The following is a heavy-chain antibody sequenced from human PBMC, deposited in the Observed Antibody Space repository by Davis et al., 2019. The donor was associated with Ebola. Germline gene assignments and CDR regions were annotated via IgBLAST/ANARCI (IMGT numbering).Heavy chain of an antibody. CDR1: GGSISSGGYS. CDR2: IYYNGST. V-gene: IGHV4-30-4*07. D-gene: IGHD3-22*01. Sequence: SETLSLTCAVSGGSISSGGYSWSWIRQPPGKGLEWIGYIYYNGSTYYNPSLKSRVTISVDTSKNQFSLKLSSVTAADTAVYYCARASPYYDSSGYYYGAFDIWGQGTMVTVSS. J-gene: IGHJ3*02. CDR3: ARASPYYDSSGYYYGAFDI.